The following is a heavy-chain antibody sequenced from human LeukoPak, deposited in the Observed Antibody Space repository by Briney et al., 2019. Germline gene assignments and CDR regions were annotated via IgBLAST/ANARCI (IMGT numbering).Heavy chain of an antibody. CDR2: ISGYNGNT. D-gene: IGHD2-21*01. V-gene: IGHV1-18*04. Sequence: ASVKVSCKASGYTFSSYGITWVRQVPGQGLECMGWISGYNGNTNYEQKFHGRVTMTIDKSTTTAYMELSSLASDDTGVYYCARQSVVLSRSPDDAFDIWGQGTRAIVSS. CDR1: GYTFSSYG. J-gene: IGHJ3*02. CDR3: ARQSVVLSRSPDDAFDI.